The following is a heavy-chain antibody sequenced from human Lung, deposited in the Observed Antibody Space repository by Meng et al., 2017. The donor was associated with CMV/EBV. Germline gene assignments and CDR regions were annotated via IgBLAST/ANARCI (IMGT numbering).Heavy chain of an antibody. CDR2: SYHSGST. CDR3: ARIERRRILKYCGSDCSTTDY. V-gene: IGHV4-4*02. Sequence: RQWWSGGGQVQGKGMEWDGESYHSGSTNYNQSLKSRVTISVDKFKSQFSLKMGSVTAADTAVYYCARIERRRILKYCGSDCSTTDYWGQGTLVTVSS. D-gene: IGHD2-21*02. CDR1: RQW. J-gene: IGHJ4*02.